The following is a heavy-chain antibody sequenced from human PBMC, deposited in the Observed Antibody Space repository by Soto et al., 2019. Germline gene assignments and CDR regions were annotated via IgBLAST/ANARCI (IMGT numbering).Heavy chain of an antibody. Sequence: PSETLSLTCTVSGGSITVYYLNWIRQPAGKGLEWIGHIYTSGTTNYNPSFKSRVTMSLDTSKSQFSLNVTSVTAADTAVYFCARGRYCLTGRCFPNWFDSWGQGALVTVSS. D-gene: IGHD7-27*01. CDR2: IYTSGTT. CDR3: ARGRYCLTGRCFPNWFDS. CDR1: GGSITVYY. V-gene: IGHV4-4*07. J-gene: IGHJ5*01.